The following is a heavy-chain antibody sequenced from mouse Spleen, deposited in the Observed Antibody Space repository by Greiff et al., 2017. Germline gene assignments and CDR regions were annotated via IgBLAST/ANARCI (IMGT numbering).Heavy chain of an antibody. CDR3: AREGDGYDEGFAY. CDR2: ISYDGSN. Sequence: EVKLMESGPGLVKPSQSLSLTCSVTGYSITSGYYWNWIRQFPGNKLEWMGYISYDGSNNYNPSLKNRISITRDTSKNQFFLKLNSVTTEDTATYYCAREGDGYDEGFAYWGQGTLVTVSA. CDR1: GYSITSGYY. J-gene: IGHJ3*01. V-gene: IGHV3-6*01. D-gene: IGHD2-2*01.